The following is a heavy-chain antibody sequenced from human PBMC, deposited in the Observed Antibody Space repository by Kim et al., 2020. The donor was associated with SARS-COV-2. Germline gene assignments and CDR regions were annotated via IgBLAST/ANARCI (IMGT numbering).Heavy chain of an antibody. Sequence: SQTLSLTCAISGDSVSSNSAAWNWIRQSPSRGLEWLGRTYYRSKWYNDYAVSVKSRITINPDTSKNQFSLQLNSVTPEDTAVYYCARVQLETHWELGVFGAFDIWGQGTMVTVSS. CDR2: TYYRSKWYN. D-gene: IGHD1-26*01. CDR1: GDSVSSNSAA. V-gene: IGHV6-1*01. CDR3: ARVQLETHWELGVFGAFDI. J-gene: IGHJ3*02.